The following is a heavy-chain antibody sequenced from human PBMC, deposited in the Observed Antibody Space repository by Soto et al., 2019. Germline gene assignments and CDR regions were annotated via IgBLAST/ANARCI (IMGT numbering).Heavy chain of an antibody. CDR1: GGSISSGDDY. V-gene: IGHV4-30-4*08. J-gene: IGHJ4*02. CDR3: ARQEADFVNGQSFLDY. CDR2: IYYSGVT. Sequence: SETLSLTCTVSGGSISSGDDYWSWIRQPPGKGLEWIGYIYYSGVTYYSPSLKSRLTISLDTSRTQFSLNLASVTAADTAVYYCARQEADFVNGQSFLDYWSQGTLVTVSS. D-gene: IGHD3-3*01.